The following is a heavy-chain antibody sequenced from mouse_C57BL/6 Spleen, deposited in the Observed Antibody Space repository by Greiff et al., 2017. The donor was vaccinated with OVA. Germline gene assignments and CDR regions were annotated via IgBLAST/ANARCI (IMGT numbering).Heavy chain of an antibody. J-gene: IGHJ3*01. Sequence: QVQLKQPGAELVMPGASVKLSCKASGYTFTSYWMHWVKQRPGQGLEWIGELDPSDSYTNYNQKFKGKSTLTVDKSSSTAYRQLSSLTSEDSAVYYCAQLGPFAYWGQGTLVTVSA. V-gene: IGHV1-69*01. CDR1: GYTFTSYW. CDR3: AQLGPFAY. D-gene: IGHD4-1*02. CDR2: LDPSDSYT.